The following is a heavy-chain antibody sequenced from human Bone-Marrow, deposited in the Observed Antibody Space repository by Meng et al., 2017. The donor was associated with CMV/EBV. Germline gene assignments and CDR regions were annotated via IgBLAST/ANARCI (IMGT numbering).Heavy chain of an antibody. D-gene: IGHD5-12*01. V-gene: IGHV3-7*01. Sequence: GESLKISCAASGFTFSNYWMNWVRQAPGKGLEWVANIKQDGSEKYYVDSVKGRFTISRDNAKNSLYLQMNSLRAEDTAVYYCARAGYGRGYFDYWGQGTLVTVSS. CDR3: ARAGYGRGYFDY. J-gene: IGHJ4*02. CDR1: GFTFSNYW. CDR2: IKQDGSEK.